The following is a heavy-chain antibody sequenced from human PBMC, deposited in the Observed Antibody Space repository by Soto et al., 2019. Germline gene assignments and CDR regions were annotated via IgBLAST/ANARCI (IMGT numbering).Heavy chain of an antibody. CDR1: GGTFSNFV. Sequence: QVQLMQSGAEVKKPGSSVKVSCQASGGTFSNFVFSWVRQAPGQGLECMGGILPSVGKANYAQHFQGRVTITADESTATVYLELSSLKSEDTAVYYCARGWNDFPHWGQGTLVTVSS. CDR2: ILPSVGKA. J-gene: IGHJ1*01. D-gene: IGHD1-1*01. CDR3: ARGWNDFPH. V-gene: IGHV1-69*01.